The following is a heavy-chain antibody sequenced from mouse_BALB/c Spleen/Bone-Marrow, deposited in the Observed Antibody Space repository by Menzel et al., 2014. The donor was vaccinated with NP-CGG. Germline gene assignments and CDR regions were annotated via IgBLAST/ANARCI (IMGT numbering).Heavy chain of an antibody. CDR1: GYAFSSYW. D-gene: IGHD3-3*01. CDR2: IYPGDGDT. J-gene: IGHJ1*01. V-gene: IGHV1-80*01. Sequence: QVQLQQSGAELVRPGSSVKISCKASGYAFSSYWVNWVKQRPGRGLEWIGQIYPGDGDTNYNGKFKGKATLTADKSSSTAYMQLSSLTSEDSAVYFCARSQGGYWYFNVWGAGTTVTVSS. CDR3: ARSQGGYWYFNV.